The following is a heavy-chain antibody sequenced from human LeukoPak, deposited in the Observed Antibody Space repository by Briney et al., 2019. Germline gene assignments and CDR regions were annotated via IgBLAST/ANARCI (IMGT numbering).Heavy chain of an antibody. CDR2: INHSGST. CDR3: AQGHDYGDYLNWFDP. D-gene: IGHD4-17*01. V-gene: IGHV4-34*01. J-gene: IGHJ5*02. Sequence: RTSETLSLTCAVYGGSFSDYYWSWIRQPPGKGLEWIGEINHSGSTNYNPSLKSRVTISVDTSKNQFSLKLSSVTAADTAVYYCAQGHDYGDYLNWFDPWGQGTLVTVSS. CDR1: GGSFSDYY.